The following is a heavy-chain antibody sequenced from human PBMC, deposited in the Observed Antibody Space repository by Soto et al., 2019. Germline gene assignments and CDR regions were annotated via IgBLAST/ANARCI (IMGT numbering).Heavy chain of an antibody. CDR1: GGSISSGGYY. J-gene: IGHJ1*01. CDR2: IYYSGST. D-gene: IGHD3-3*01. CDR3: ARAEGITIFGVVIALGYFQH. Sequence: SETLSLTCTVSGGSISSGGYYWSWIRQHPGKGLEWIGYIYYSGSTYYNPSLKSRVTISVDTSKNQFSLKLSSVTAADTAVYYCARAEGITIFGVVIALGYFQHWGQGTLVTVSS. V-gene: IGHV4-31*03.